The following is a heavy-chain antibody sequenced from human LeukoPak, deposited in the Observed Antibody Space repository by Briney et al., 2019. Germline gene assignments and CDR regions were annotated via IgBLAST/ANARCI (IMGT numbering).Heavy chain of an antibody. CDR1: GYTFTSHV. J-gene: IGHJ6*03. CDR2: IDTGNGNT. CDR3: ARSPVSNYYDILTGRSLIYMDV. D-gene: IGHD3-9*01. V-gene: IGHV1-3*04. Sequence: ASVKVSCKASGYTFTSHVMHWVRQAPGHRLEWMGWIDTGNGNTKYSQKFQGRVTITRDTSASTAYMELSSPRSEDTAVYYCARSPVSNYYDILTGRSLIYMDVWGKGTTVTVSS.